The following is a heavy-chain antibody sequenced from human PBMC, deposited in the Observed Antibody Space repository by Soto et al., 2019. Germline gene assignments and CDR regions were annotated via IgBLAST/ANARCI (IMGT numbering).Heavy chain of an antibody. D-gene: IGHD3-10*01. CDR3: AKLGGWGGYYGPDGYYFDY. V-gene: IGHV3-23*01. J-gene: IGHJ4*02. CDR1: GFTFSSYA. CDR2: ISGSGGST. Sequence: GGSLRLSCAASGFTFSSYAMSWVRQAPGKGLEWVSTISGSGGSTYYVDSVKGRFTISRDNSKNTLYLQMNSLRAEDTAVYYCAKLGGWGGYYGPDGYYFDYWGQGTLVTVSS.